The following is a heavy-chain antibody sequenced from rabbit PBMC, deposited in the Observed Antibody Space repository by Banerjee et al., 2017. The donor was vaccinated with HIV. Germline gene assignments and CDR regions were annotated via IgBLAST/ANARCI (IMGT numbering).Heavy chain of an antibody. V-gene: IGHV1S45*01. CDR1: GFSFSGSYW. CDR3: GRDLAGVIGWNFNL. CDR2: IYGGSSGST. Sequence: QEQLEESGGDLVKPEGSLTLTCTASGFSFSGSYWTCWVRQAPGKGLEWIACIYGGSSGSTYYASWAKGRFTISKTSSTTVTLQMTSLTAADTATYFCGRDLAGVIGWNFNLWGQGTLVTVS. D-gene: IGHD4-1*01. J-gene: IGHJ4*01.